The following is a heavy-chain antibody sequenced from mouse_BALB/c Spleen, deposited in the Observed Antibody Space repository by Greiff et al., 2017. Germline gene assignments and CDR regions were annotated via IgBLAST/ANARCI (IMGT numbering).Heavy chain of an antibody. D-gene: IGHD2-3*01. CDR3: AGGDGYPFAY. Sequence: VQLQQSGAELVRPGALVKLSCKASGFNIKDYYMHWVKQRPEQGLEWIGWIDPENGNTIYDPKFQGKASITADTSSNTAYLQLSSLTSEDTAVDYCAGGDGYPFAYWGQGTLVTVSA. J-gene: IGHJ3*01. CDR2: IDPENGNT. CDR1: GFNIKDYY. V-gene: IGHV14-1*02.